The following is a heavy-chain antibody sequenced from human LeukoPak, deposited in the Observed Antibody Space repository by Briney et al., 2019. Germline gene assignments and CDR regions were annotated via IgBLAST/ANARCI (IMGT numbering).Heavy chain of an antibody. CDR1: GGSISNYY. V-gene: IGHV4-4*07. Sequence: SETLSLTCAVSGGSISNYYWSWIRQPAGKGLEWLGRIYFTGSTIYNPSLTSRVTMSLDTSKRQFSLKLDSVTAADTAVYYCARDVDTFFDYWGQGTLVTVSS. CDR2: IYFTGST. J-gene: IGHJ4*02. D-gene: IGHD5-18*01. CDR3: ARDVDTFFDY.